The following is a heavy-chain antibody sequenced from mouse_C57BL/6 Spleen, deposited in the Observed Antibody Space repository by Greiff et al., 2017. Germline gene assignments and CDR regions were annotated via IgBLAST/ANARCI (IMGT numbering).Heavy chain of an antibody. J-gene: IGHJ2*01. Sequence: EVQLQQSGAELVRPGASVKLSCTASGFNIKDDYMHWVKQRTEQGLEWSGWIDPENGDTEYASKFQGKATLTADPSSNTAYLQLSSLTSEDTAVYSCTTVHYGSAFDYWGQGTTLTVSS. V-gene: IGHV14-4*01. CDR1: GFNIKDDY. CDR2: IDPENGDT. CDR3: TTVHYGSAFDY. D-gene: IGHD1-1*01.